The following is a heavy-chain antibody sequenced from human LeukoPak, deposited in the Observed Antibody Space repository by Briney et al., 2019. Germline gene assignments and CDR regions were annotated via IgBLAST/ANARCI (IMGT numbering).Heavy chain of an antibody. CDR1: GYSISSSYD. V-gene: IGHV4-38-2*02. J-gene: IGHJ4*02. CDR2: IYHTGST. D-gene: IGHD3-22*01. Sequence: PSETLSLTCAVSGYSISSSYDWGWIRPPPGKGLEWIGSIYHTGSTYYNPSLKSRVTISVDTSKNQFSLNLSSVTAADTAVYYCARDGPTYYYRTSGYYFAYWGQGTLVTVSS. CDR3: ARDGPTYYYRTSGYYFAY.